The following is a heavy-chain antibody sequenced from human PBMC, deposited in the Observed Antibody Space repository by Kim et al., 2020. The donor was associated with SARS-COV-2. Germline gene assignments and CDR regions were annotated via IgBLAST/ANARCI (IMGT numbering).Heavy chain of an antibody. CDR3: ARGRIAAAY. D-gene: IGHD6-13*01. J-gene: IGHJ4*02. CDR2: IYYSGST. Sequence: SETLSLTCTVSGGSISSYYWSWIRQPPGKGLEWIGYIYYSGSTNYNPSLKSRVTISVDTSKNQFSLKLSSVTAADTAVYYCARGRIAAAYWGQGTLVTVS. CDR1: GGSISSYY. V-gene: IGHV4-59*01.